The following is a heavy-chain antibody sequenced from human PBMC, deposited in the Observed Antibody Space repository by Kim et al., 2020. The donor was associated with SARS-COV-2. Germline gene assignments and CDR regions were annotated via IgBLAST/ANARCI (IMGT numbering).Heavy chain of an antibody. V-gene: IGHV3-48*03. CDR1: GISFATYE. Sequence: GGSLRLSCVASGISFATYEMNWVRQAPGKGLEWISYISSSGTTIYYADSVKGRFTISRDNAKNSLFLQMSTLSADDTAVYHCARERGGYEYWGQGTLVTVSS. J-gene: IGHJ4*02. CDR2: ISSSGTTI. CDR3: ARERGGYEY. D-gene: IGHD5-12*01.